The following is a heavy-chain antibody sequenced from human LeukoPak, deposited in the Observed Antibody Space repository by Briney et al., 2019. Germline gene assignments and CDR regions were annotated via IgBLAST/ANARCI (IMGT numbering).Heavy chain of an antibody. CDR2: IYSDGSP. D-gene: IGHD1-1*01. V-gene: IGHV3-53*01. CDR1: GFTVSSNY. J-gene: IGHJ6*03. Sequence: PGGSLRLSCAASGFTVSSNYMSWVRQAPGKGLEWVSIIYSDGSPYYADSVKGRFTISRDNSKNTLYLQMNSLRAEDTAVYHCAKKQQAGTGWNYMDVWGTGTTVTVSS. CDR3: AKKQQAGTGWNYMDV.